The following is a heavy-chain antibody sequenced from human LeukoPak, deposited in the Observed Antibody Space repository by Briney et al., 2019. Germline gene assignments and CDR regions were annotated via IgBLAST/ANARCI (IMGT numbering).Heavy chain of an antibody. J-gene: IGHJ4*02. Sequence: GGSLRLSCAASGFTVSNIYMSWVRQAPGKGLEWVTVSYSDGRTYYADSVKGRFTISRDNSKNTLYLQMNSLRVEDTAVYYCARARPGTAAGTGEFDYWGRGTLVTVSS. CDR3: ARARPGTAAGTGEFDY. D-gene: IGHD6-13*01. CDR1: GFTVSNIY. V-gene: IGHV3-66*01. CDR2: SYSDGRT.